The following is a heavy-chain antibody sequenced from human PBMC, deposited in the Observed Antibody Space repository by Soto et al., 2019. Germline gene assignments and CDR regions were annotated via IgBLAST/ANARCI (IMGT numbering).Heavy chain of an antibody. D-gene: IGHD3-10*01. CDR1: GGSISSGGYY. CDR2: IYYSGST. V-gene: IGHV4-31*03. Sequence: QVQLQESGPGLVKPSQTLSLTCTVSGGSISSGGYYWSWIRQHPGKGLEWIGYIYYSGSTYYNPPPKSRVTITVDTSTSQSSLKPSYVTAADTAVYYCARGPGRFDYWGQGTLVTVSS. CDR3: ARGPGRFDY. J-gene: IGHJ4*02.